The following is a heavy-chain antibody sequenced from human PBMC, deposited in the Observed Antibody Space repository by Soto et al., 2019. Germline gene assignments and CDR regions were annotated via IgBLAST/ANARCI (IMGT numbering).Heavy chain of an antibody. J-gene: IGHJ4*02. Sequence: ASVKVSCKASGYSFSHYGLHWVRQAPGQRLEWMGWIDPGNDITKYSQKLQGRITITRDTSARTVYMELNSLRSEDTAVFYCSRGGRGTLSWIVYWGEGTMLIVTS. CDR1: GYSFSHYG. CDR3: SRGGRGTLSWIVY. D-gene: IGHD1-26*01. CDR2: IDPGNDIT. V-gene: IGHV1-3*01.